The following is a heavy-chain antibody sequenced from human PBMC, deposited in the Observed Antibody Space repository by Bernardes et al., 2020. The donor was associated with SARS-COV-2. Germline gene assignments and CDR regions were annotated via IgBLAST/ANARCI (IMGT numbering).Heavy chain of an antibody. V-gene: IGHV4-34*01. D-gene: IGHD2-2*01. CDR3: ARVSMKYQLPRHFDL. Sequence: SLTCTVSGGSLRGNYWTWIRQPPGKGLEWIGEVDHTGDTSYNASLKSRVIISAATSENQFSLRMTSVTAADTAMYFCARVSMKYQLPRHFDLWGQGTLVTVSS. J-gene: IGHJ4*02. CDR2: VDHTGDT. CDR1: GGSLRGNY.